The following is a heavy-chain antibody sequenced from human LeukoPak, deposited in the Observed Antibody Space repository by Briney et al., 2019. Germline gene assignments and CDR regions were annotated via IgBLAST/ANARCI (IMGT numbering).Heavy chain of an antibody. CDR3: VAGGGNFNY. Sequence: PSETLSLTCTVSGGSISSYYWSWLRQPPGKGLEWIGYISYSGSTNYNPSLKSRVTISVDTSKNQFSLKLSSVTAADTAVYYCVAGGGNFNYWAREPWSPSPQ. CDR1: GGSISSYY. D-gene: IGHD2-15*01. CDR2: ISYSGST. J-gene: IGHJ4*02. V-gene: IGHV4-59*01.